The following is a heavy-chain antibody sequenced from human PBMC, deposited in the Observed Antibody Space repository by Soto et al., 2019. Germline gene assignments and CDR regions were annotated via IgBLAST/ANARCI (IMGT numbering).Heavy chain of an antibody. CDR1: GGSVSSYY. CDR3: ARASVGPPGGGSWTMPFDS. J-gene: IGHJ4*02. D-gene: IGHD2-15*01. Sequence: QVQLRESGPGLVKPSETLSLTCSVSGGSVSSYYWSWIRQPAGKGPEWIGRIYTGGSTNYNPSLKSRATMSVDTYKNQFSLRLTSVTAADTAVYYCARASVGPPGGGSWTMPFDSWGRGTLVTVSS. CDR2: IYTGGST. V-gene: IGHV4-4*07.